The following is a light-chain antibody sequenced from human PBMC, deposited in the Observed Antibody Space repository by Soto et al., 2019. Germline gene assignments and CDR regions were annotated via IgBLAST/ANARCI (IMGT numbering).Light chain of an antibody. CDR1: HSISSSY. V-gene: IGKV3-20*01. CDR3: QQYGSSPPIT. CDR2: GAS. Sequence: EMVLTQSPATLSLSPGERATLSCRASHSISSSYLAWYQQKPGRAPRLLIYGASSRATGIPDRFSGSGSGTDFSITISRLEPEDFAVYYCQQYGSSPPITFGQGTRLEIK. J-gene: IGKJ5*01.